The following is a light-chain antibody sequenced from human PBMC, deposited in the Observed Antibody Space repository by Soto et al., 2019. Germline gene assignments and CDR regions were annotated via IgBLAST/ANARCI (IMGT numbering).Light chain of an antibody. Sequence: DIQMTQSPSSLSACVGDRVTISCRASQNIETFLNWYQQKPGRAPNLLIYAASSLQSGVPSRFSGSGSGTDFTLTISSLQVEDFATYYCQQSANFPHSFGQGTRLDIK. CDR1: QNIETF. CDR3: QQSANFPHS. V-gene: IGKV1-39*01. J-gene: IGKJ2*01. CDR2: AAS.